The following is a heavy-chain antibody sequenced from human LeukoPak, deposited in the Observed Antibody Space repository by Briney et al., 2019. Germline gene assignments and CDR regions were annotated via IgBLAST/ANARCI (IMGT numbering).Heavy chain of an antibody. CDR2: IYHSGST. CDR3: ARSVGYCGGGSCDEGY. D-gene: IGHD2-15*01. CDR1: GYSISSGYY. V-gene: IGHV4-38-2*01. Sequence: SETLSLTCAVSGYSISSGYYWGWIRQPPGKGLEWIGSIYHSGSTYYNPSLKSRVTISVDTSKNQFSLKLSSVTAADTAVYYSARSVGYCGGGSCDEGYWGQGTLVTVSS. J-gene: IGHJ4*02.